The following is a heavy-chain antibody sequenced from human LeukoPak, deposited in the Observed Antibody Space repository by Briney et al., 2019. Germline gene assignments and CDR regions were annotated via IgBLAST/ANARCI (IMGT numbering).Heavy chain of an antibody. J-gene: IGHJ3*02. CDR2: IIPIFGTA. Sequence: ASVKVSCKASGGTFSSYAISWVRQAPGQGLEWMGRIIPIFGTANYAQKFQGRVTITTDESTSTAYMELSSLRSEDTAVYYCARGSGGSSDALDIWGQGTMVTVSS. CDR1: GGTFSSYA. D-gene: IGHD2-15*01. CDR3: ARGSGGSSDALDI. V-gene: IGHV1-69*05.